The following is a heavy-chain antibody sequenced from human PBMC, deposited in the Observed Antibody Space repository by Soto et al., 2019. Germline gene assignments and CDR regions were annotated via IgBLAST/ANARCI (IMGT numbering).Heavy chain of an antibody. Sequence: QVQLVESGGGVVQPGRSLRLSCAASGFTFSSYGMHWVRQAPGKGLEWVAVISYDGRNKYYADSVKGRFTISRDNSNNMLYLQMNSLRAEDTAVYYCAKDLREDNVVVVVEGLALAGFDHWGQGSLVTVSS. CDR1: GFTFSSYG. CDR3: AKDLREDNVVVVVEGLALAGFDH. J-gene: IGHJ4*02. CDR2: ISYDGRNK. V-gene: IGHV3-30*18. D-gene: IGHD2-15*01.